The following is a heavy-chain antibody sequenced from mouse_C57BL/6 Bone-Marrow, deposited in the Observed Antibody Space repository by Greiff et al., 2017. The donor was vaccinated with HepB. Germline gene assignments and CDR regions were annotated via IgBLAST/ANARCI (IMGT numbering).Heavy chain of an antibody. V-gene: IGHV1-22*01. CDR1: GYTFTDYN. D-gene: IGHD1-1*01. J-gene: IGHJ1*03. Sequence: VQLKESGPELVKPGASVKMSCKASGYTFTDYNMHWVKQSHGKSLEWIGYINPNNGGTSYNQKFKGKATLTVNKSSSTAYMELRSLTSEDSAVYYCARDGSSPWYFDVWGTGTTVTVSS. CDR3: ARDGSSPWYFDV. CDR2: INPNNGGT.